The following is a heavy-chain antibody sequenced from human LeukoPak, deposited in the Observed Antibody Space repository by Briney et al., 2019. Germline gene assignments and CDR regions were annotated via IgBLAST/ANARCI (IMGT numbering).Heavy chain of an antibody. J-gene: IGHJ5*02. Sequence: GASVKVSCKASGYTFTGYYMHWVRQAPGQGLEWMGWINPNSGGTNYAQKFQGRVTMTRDTSISTAYMELSRLRSDDTAVYYCARVALIAARYDWFDPWGQGTLVTVSS. CDR2: INPNSGGT. D-gene: IGHD6-6*01. V-gene: IGHV1-2*02. CDR1: GYTFTGYY. CDR3: ARVALIAARYDWFDP.